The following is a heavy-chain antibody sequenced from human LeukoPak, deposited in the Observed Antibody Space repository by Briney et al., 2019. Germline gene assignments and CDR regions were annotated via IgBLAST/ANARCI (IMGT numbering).Heavy chain of an antibody. Sequence: SETLSLTCTVSGGSISGYYWSWIRQPPGKGLEWIAYIYDRGDTDCHPSLKSRVTLSADSSKKQFSLNLSSVTAAGTAVYYCARATYTFGNYAFDIWSQGTMVTVSS. J-gene: IGHJ3*02. CDR3: ARATYTFGNYAFDI. CDR1: GGSISGYY. D-gene: IGHD1-7*01. V-gene: IGHV4-59*01. CDR2: IYDRGDT.